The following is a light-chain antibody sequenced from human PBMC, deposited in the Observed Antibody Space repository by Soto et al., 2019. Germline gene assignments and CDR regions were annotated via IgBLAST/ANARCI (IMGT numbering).Light chain of an antibody. CDR2: GAS. V-gene: IGKV1-33*01. CDR1: QDIRKY. Sequence: DIQMTQSPSSLSASVGDRVTITCQASQDIRKYLSWYQQKPGRAPKLLIYGASHLETGVPSRFSGSGFGTDFTFPISSLQPEDIATYYCQHYDHLPPFTFGPGTKVAIK. J-gene: IGKJ3*01. CDR3: QHYDHLPPFT.